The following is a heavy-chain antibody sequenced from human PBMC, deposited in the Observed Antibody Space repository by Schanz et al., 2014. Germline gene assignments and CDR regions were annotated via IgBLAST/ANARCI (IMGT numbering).Heavy chain of an antibody. CDR2: INPSGGST. V-gene: IGHV1-46*01. J-gene: IGHJ4*02. Sequence: QVQLLQSGAEVKKPGASMKVSCKASGYTFTTYYMLWVRQAPGQGLEWMGMINPSGGSTTYAQKFQGRVTMTRDTSTSTAYMDLRSLRSDDTAVYYCARDQSPYTNSSDVRYFDYWGQGSLVTVSS. CDR1: GYTFTTYY. D-gene: IGHD6-6*01. CDR3: ARDQSPYTNSSDVRYFDY.